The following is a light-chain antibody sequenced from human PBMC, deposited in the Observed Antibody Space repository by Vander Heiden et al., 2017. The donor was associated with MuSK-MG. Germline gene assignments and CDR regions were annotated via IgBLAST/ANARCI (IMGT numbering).Light chain of an antibody. Sequence: QTVVTQERSFPVSPGGTVTPTCALSSGSSAVGHYPSWIQQTQGQAPLTRIHSTRSRSSGVPDRVSGSIIGTKVALTVAGAQAEDESYYYSVLCMGGGIVIFGGGTKLTVL. CDR3: VLCMGGGIVI. V-gene: IGLV8-61*01. J-gene: IGLJ2*01. CDR1: SGSSAVGHY. CDR2: STR.